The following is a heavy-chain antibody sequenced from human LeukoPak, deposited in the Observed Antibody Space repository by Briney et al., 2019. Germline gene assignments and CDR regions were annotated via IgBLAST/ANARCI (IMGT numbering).Heavy chain of an antibody. CDR2: IYHSGST. Sequence: PSETLSLTCTVSGGSISSGDYHWSWIRQYPGKGLEWIGYIYHSGSTYYNPSLKSRLTISVDTSQNHFSLRLSSVTAADTAVYYCARTVAAATYFDYWGQGTLVTVSS. V-gene: IGHV4-31*03. CDR1: GGSISSGDYH. CDR3: ARTVAAATYFDY. J-gene: IGHJ4*02. D-gene: IGHD6-13*01.